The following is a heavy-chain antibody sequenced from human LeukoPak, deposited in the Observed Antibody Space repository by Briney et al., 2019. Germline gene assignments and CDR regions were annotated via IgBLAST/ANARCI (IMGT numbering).Heavy chain of an antibody. CDR3: AACGYYDSSGYYFDY. D-gene: IGHD3-22*01. CDR2: IVVGSGNT. V-gene: IGHV1-58*02. J-gene: IGHJ4*02. Sequence: GTSVKVSCKASGFTFTSSAMQWVRQARGQRLEWIGWIVVGSGNTNYTQKFQERVTITRDMSTSTAYMELSSLRSEDTAVYYCAACGYYDSSGYYFDYWGQGTLVTVSS. CDR1: GFTFTSSA.